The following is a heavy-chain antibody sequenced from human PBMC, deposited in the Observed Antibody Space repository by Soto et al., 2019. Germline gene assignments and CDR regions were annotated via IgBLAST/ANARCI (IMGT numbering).Heavy chain of an antibody. Sequence: GAPRLSCAASGFTFRTYWLQWVRQAPGKGLVWVSRIDNDGSSTNYADSVKGRFTISRDNAKDTLYLQMNSLRAEDTAVYYCAMGTMDVWGKGTTVTVS. V-gene: IGHV3-74*01. CDR2: IDNDGSST. CDR1: GFTFRTYW. CDR3: AMGTMDV. D-gene: IGHD7-27*01. J-gene: IGHJ6*03.